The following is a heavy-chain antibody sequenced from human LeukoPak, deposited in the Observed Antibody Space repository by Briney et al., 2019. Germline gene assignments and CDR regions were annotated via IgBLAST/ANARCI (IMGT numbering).Heavy chain of an antibody. CDR1: GYTFTSYG. CDR2: ISAYNGNT. Sequence: ASVKVSCRASGYTFTSYGISWVRQAPGQGLEWMGWISAYNGNTNYAQKLQGRVTMTTDTSTSTAYMELRSLRSDDTAVYYCARDLWYYYDSSGYPIPYYYYGMDVWGQGTTVTVSS. J-gene: IGHJ6*02. V-gene: IGHV1-18*01. CDR3: ARDLWYYYDSSGYPIPYYYYGMDV. D-gene: IGHD3-22*01.